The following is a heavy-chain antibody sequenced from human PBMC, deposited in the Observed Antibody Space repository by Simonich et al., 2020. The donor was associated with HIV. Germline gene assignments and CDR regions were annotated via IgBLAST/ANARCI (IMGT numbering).Heavy chain of an antibody. CDR2: INGDGSSS. Sequence: EVQLLESGGGLVQPGGSLRLSCAGSGYTFSPYWMHWVRQAPGKGLVWVSHINGDGSSSNYADSVKGRFTISRDNAKNTLYLQVNSLRAEDTAVYYCARVSSSGWYDPFDYWGQGTLVTVSS. J-gene: IGHJ4*02. D-gene: IGHD6-19*01. V-gene: IGHV3-74*02. CDR3: ARVSSSGWYDPFDY. CDR1: GYTFSPYW.